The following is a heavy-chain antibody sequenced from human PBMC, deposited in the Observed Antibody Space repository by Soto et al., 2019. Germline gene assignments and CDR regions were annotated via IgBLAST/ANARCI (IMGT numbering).Heavy chain of an antibody. CDR3: ASAPLGYCTNGVCSHGMDV. CDR2: ISSTSTYT. V-gene: IGHV3-11*06. J-gene: IGHJ6*02. Sequence: GGSLRLSCAVSGFTFSDYYMSWVRQAPGKGLEWISYISSTSTYTSYADSVKGRFTISRDNAKNSLYLQMNSLRAEDTAVYYCASAPLGYCTNGVCSHGMDVWGQGTTVTVSS. D-gene: IGHD2-8*01. CDR1: GFTFSDYY.